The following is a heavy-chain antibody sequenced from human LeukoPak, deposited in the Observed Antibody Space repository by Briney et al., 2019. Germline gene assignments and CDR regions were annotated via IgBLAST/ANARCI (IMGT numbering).Heavy chain of an antibody. CDR1: GFTFSSYW. V-gene: IGHV3-74*01. CDR3: ARDRLLWYGENNFDY. J-gene: IGHJ4*02. CDR2: LNSDGSIT. Sequence: GGSLRLSCAASGFTFSSYWMHWVRQAPGKGLVWGSRLNSDGSITSYADSVKGRFTIYRANAKNTLYLQMNSLRAEDTAVYYCARDRLLWYGENNFDYWGQGTLVTVSS. D-gene: IGHD3-10*01.